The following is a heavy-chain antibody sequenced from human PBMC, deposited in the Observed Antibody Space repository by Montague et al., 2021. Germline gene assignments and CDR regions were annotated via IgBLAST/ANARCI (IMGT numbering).Heavy chain of an antibody. CDR1: GFPFSSYA. J-gene: IGHJ5*02. CDR2: ITSGGST. Sequence: SLRLSCAPSGFPFSSYAMSWVRQAPGKGLKWVSRITSGGSTYYADSVTGRFTISRDNSKNTLYLQMNSLRAEDTAVYYCTKDQDDYGDYVDWVDTWGQGTLVTVSS. CDR3: TKDQDDYGDYVDWVDT. V-gene: IGHV3-23*01. D-gene: IGHD4-17*01.